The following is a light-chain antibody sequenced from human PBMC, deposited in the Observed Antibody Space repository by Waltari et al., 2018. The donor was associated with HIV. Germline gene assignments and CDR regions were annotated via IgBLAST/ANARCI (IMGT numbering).Light chain of an antibody. CDR3: LLSYDGDVV. V-gene: IGLV7-46*01. CDR2: DSN. J-gene: IGLJ2*01. Sequence: VVTQEPSLTVAPGGTVLLTCALSAGPVYRVHCTSWFQQRPGQAPKTLMFDSNNRYSWTPARFTGSFLGGKAALTLTGAQPEDDADYYCLLSYDGDVVFGGGTKLTVL. CDR1: AGPVYRVHC.